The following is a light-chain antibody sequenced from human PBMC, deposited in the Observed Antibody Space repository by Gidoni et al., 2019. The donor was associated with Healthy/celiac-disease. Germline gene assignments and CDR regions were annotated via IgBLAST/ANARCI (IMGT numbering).Light chain of an antibody. Sequence: DIQMTQSPSSLSASVGDRVTITCRASQSISSYLNWYQQKPGKAPKLLIYAASSLQSGVPSRFSSSGSGTDFTLTISRLQPEDFATYYYQQSYSTPITFGQGTRLEIK. CDR2: AAS. CDR3: QQSYSTPIT. V-gene: IGKV1-39*01. J-gene: IGKJ5*01. CDR1: QSISSY.